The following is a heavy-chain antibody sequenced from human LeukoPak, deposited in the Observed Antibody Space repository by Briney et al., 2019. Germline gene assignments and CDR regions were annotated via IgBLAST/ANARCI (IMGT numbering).Heavy chain of an antibody. CDR3: ARDQTDARIAAAGTFDY. CDR1: GFTFSSYS. J-gene: IGHJ4*02. Sequence: GGSLRLSCAASGFTFSSYSMNWVRQAPGKGLEWVSSISSSSSYIYYADSVKGRLTISRDNAKNSLYLQMNSLRAEDTAVYYCARDQTDARIAAAGTFDYWGQGTLVTVSS. CDR2: ISSSSSYI. D-gene: IGHD6-13*01. V-gene: IGHV3-21*01.